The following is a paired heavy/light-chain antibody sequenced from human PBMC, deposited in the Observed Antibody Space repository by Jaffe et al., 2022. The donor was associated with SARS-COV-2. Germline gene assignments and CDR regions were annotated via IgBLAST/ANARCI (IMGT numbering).Light chain of an antibody. J-gene: IGKJ5*01. Sequence: EIVLTQSPATLSLSPGERATLSCRASQIVSSYLAWYQQKPGQAPRLLIYDASNRATGIPARFSGSGSGTDFTLTISSLEPEDFAVYYCQQRSNWPITFGQGTRLEIK. V-gene: IGKV3-11*01. CDR1: QIVSSY. CDR2: DAS. CDR3: QQRSNWPIT.
Heavy chain of an antibody. Sequence: EVQLVESGGGLVQPGGSLRLSCADSGFTFSTYAMSWVRQAPGKGLEWVSSISGGGSSTNYADSVNGRFTISRDNSKNTLYLQMSSLRAEDTAVYFCAKSPPITGTVYFHYHMNVWGKGTTVTVSS. CDR3: AKSPPITGTVYFHYHMNV. D-gene: IGHD2-8*02. J-gene: IGHJ6*03. CDR2: ISGGGSST. CDR1: GFTFSTYA. V-gene: IGHV3-23*04.